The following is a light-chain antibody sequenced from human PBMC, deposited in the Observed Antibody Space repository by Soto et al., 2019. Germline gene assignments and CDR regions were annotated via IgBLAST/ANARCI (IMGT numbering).Light chain of an antibody. J-gene: IGKJ4*01. CDR2: ATS. V-gene: IGKV1-27*01. Sequence: DVEMPQSPSFLTAFVGDRVTITCRASQGIAPYLAWFQQKPGKVPKLLIYATSTLQSGVPSRFSGSGSGTDFTLTISSLQPEDVATYYCQKYNTAPLTFGGGTRWISN. CDR1: QGIAPY. CDR3: QKYNTAPLT.